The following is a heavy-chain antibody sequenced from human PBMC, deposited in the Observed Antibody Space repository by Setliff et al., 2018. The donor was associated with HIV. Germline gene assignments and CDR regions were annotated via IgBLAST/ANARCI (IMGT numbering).Heavy chain of an antibody. D-gene: IGHD1-26*01. J-gene: IGHJ4*02. CDR1: GGSISSGSYY. CDR3: ARGGSGSPFDY. CDR2: IYTSGST. Sequence: SETLSLTCAVSGGSISSGSYYWSWIRQPAGKGLEWIGRIYTSGSTNYNPSLRSRVTISVDTSKNQFSLKLSSVTAADTAVYYCARGGSGSPFDYWGQGTLVTVSS. V-gene: IGHV4-61*02.